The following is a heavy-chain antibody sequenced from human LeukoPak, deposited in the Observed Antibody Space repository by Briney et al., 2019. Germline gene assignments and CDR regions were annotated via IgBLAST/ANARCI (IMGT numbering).Heavy chain of an antibody. V-gene: IGHV1-8*01. CDR3: ARSRRGDDFWSGLLLDY. D-gene: IGHD3-3*01. J-gene: IGHJ4*02. CDR2: MNPISGNT. CDR1: GYTFTSYD. Sequence: GASVKVSCKASGYTFTSYDINWVRQATGQGLEWMGWMNPISGNTGYAQKFQGRLTMTRDTSISTAYMELSSLRSEDTAVYYCARSRRGDDFWSGLLLDYWGQETLVTVSS.